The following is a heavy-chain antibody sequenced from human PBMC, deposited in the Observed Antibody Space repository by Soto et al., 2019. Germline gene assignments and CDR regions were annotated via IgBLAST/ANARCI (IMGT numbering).Heavy chain of an antibody. CDR1: GGSISSSSYY. V-gene: IGHV4-39*01. CDR2: IYYSGST. J-gene: IGHJ4*02. Sequence: SETLSLTCTVSGGSISSSSYYWGWIRQPPGKGLEWIGSIYYSGSTYYNPSLKSRVAISVDTSKNQFSLKLSSVTAADTAVYYCARHASTTVTYYFDYWGQGTLVTVSS. CDR3: ARHASTTVTYYFDY. D-gene: IGHD4-17*01.